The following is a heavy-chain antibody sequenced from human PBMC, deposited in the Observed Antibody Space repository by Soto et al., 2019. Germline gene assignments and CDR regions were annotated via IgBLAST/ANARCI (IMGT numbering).Heavy chain of an antibody. CDR2: ISYDGSNK. V-gene: IGHV3-30*18. CDR1: GFTFSSYG. J-gene: IGHJ1*01. D-gene: IGHD4-17*01. CDR3: AKEGDYCDYCLQL. Sequence: GGSLTLSCAASGFTFSSYGMHWVRQAPGKGLEWVAVISYDGSNKYYADSVKGRFTISRNNSKNTLYLQRHSLRPAATTVNYCAKEGDYCDYCLQLWGQGTLVTVSS.